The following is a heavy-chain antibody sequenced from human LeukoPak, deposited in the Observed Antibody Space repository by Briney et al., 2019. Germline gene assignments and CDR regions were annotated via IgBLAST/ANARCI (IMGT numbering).Heavy chain of an antibody. D-gene: IGHD2-2*02. V-gene: IGHV1-18*01. CDR3: ARDGEGAAINYYYYGMDV. J-gene: IGHJ6*02. CDR1: GYTFTDYD. Sequence: ASVKVSCKASGYTFTDYDINWVRQAPGQGLEWMGWISAYNGNTDYAQKLQGRVTMTTDTSTSTAYMELRSLRSDDTAVYYCARDGEGAAINYYYYGMDVWGQGTTVTVSS. CDR2: ISAYNGNT.